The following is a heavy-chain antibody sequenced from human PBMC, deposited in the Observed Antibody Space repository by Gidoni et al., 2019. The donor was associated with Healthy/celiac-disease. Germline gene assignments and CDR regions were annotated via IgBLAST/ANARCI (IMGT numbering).Heavy chain of an antibody. CDR3: ASLGGYNWKNYGMDV. J-gene: IGHJ6*02. D-gene: IGHD1-20*01. V-gene: IGHV3-30-3*01. CDR2: ISYDGSNK. Sequence: QVQLVASGGGVVQPGRSLRLSCAASGFTFSSYAMHWVRQAPGKGLEWVAVISYDGSNKYYADSVKGRFTISRDNSKNTLYLQMNSLRAEDTAVYYCASLGGYNWKNYGMDVWGQGTTVTVSS. CDR1: GFTFSSYA.